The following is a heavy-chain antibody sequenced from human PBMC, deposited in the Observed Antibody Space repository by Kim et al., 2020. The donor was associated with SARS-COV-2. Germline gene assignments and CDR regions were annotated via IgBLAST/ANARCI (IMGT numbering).Heavy chain of an antibody. CDR2: IKSNSAGGTT. D-gene: IGHD2-15*01. CDR3: STADRSILDY. CDR1: GFTFSNGW. J-gene: IGHJ4*02. Sequence: GGSLRLSCAASGFTFSNGWMSWVRRAPGRGLEWVGRIKSNSAGGTTDFAAPVKGRFAISRDDSKNTFYLLMNSLKTGDTAVYYCSTADRSILDYWGQGALVTVSS. V-gene: IGHV3-15*01.